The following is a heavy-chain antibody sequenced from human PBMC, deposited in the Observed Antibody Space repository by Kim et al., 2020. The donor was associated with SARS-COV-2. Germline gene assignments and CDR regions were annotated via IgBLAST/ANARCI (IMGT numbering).Heavy chain of an antibody. J-gene: IGHJ3*02. V-gene: IGHV3-7*03. CDR1: GFTFSSYW. D-gene: IGHD3-22*01. CDR3: ARDLFFPTYYYDSSGSNDAFDI. Sequence: GGSLRLSCAASGFTFSSYWMSWVRQAPGKGLEWVANIKQDGSEKYYVDSVKGRFTISRDNAKNSLYLQMNSLRAEDTAVYYCARDLFFPTYYYDSSGSNDAFDIWGQGTMVTVSS. CDR2: IKQDGSEK.